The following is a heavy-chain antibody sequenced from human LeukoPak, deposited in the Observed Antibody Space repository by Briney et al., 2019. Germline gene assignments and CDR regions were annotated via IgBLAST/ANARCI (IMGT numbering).Heavy chain of an antibody. CDR2: INPSGGNT. CDR3: ARGVLGRALDP. CDR1: GYTFISCH. J-gene: IGHJ5*02. V-gene: IGHV1-46*01. D-gene: IGHD7-27*01. Sequence: ASVKVSCKTSGYTFISCHMHWVRQAPGQGLEWMGTINPSGGNTNYALRFQGRVTMTRDTSTSTVYMELSSLRSEDTAVYYCARGVLGRALDPWGQGTLVTVSS.